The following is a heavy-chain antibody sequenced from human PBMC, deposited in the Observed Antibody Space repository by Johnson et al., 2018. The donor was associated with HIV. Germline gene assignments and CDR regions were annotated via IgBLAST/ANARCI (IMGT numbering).Heavy chain of an antibody. J-gene: IGHJ3*02. CDR1: GFTFSSYA. CDR2: ISYDGSNK. CDR3: ARDTHDYPTADAFDI. D-gene: IGHD4-11*01. V-gene: IGHV3-30*04. Sequence: QVQLVESGGGVVQPGMSLRLSCSASGFTFSSYAMHWVRQAPGKGLEWVAVISYDGSNKYYADSVKGRFTISRDNSKNTLYLQMNSLSAEDPAVYYCARDTHDYPTADAFDIWGQGTMVAVSS.